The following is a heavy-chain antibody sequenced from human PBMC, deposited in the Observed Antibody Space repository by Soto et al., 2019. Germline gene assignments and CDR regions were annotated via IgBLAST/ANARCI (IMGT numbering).Heavy chain of an antibody. D-gene: IGHD5-18*01. V-gene: IGHV4-30-4*01. CDR2: IYYSGST. J-gene: IGHJ4*02. CDR3: ASMKDTAMAPYDY. Sequence: KPSETLSLTCTVSGGSISSGDYYWSWIRQPPGKGLEWIGYIYYSGSTYYNPSLKSRVTISVDTSKNQFSLKLSSVTAADTAVYYCASMKDTAMAPYDYWGQGTLVTVSS. CDR1: GGSISSGDYY.